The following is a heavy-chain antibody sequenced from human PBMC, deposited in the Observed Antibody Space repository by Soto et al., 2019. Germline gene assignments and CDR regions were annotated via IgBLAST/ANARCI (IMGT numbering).Heavy chain of an antibody. V-gene: IGHV4-59*01. CDR3: VRGWTIFDY. CDR1: GGSISSYY. CDR2: IYYSGST. Sequence: QVQLQESGPGLVKPSETLSLTCTVSGGSISSYYWSWIRQPPGKGLEWIGYIYYSGSTNYNPSLKSRVTISVDTSKNQFSLKLSSVTAADTAVYYCVRGWTIFDYWGQGTLVTVSS. D-gene: IGHD3-3*01. J-gene: IGHJ4*02.